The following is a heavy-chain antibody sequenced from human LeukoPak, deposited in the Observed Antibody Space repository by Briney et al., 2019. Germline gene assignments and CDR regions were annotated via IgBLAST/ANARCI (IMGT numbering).Heavy chain of an antibody. J-gene: IGHJ4*02. CDR3: AKKIVVPAAILD. Sequence: PGGSLRLSCEASGFIFSTYAIHWVRQTPGKGLEWVAVVSHDGGLKYHADSVKGRFNIARDNSKNTLYLQMNSLRAEDTAVYYCAKKIVVPAAILDWGQGTLVTVSS. CDR2: VSHDGGLK. V-gene: IGHV3-30*04. CDR1: GFIFSTYA. D-gene: IGHD2-2*01.